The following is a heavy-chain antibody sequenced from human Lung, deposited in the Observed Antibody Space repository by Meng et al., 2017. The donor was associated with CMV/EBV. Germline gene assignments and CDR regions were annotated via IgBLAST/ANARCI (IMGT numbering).Heavy chain of an antibody. J-gene: IGHJ6*02. Sequence: SXTLSLTCAVYGGSFSGYYWSWIRQPPGKGLEWIGEINHSGSTNYNPSLKSRVTISVDTSKNQFSLKLSSVTAADTAVYYCARAFGGTIFGVVNYYYGMDVWGQGXTVTVSS. CDR3: ARAFGGTIFGVVNYYYGMDV. CDR2: INHSGST. CDR1: GGSFSGYY. D-gene: IGHD3-3*01. V-gene: IGHV4-34*01.